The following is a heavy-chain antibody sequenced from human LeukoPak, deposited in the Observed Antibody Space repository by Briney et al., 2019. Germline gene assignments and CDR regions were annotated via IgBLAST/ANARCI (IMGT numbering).Heavy chain of an antibody. CDR1: GYTFTGYY. D-gene: IGHD1-26*01. CDR3: AREGGSIVGATGSSDI. J-gene: IGHJ3*02. Sequence: ASVKVSCKASGYTFTGYYMHWVRQAPGQGVEWMGWINPNSGGTNYAQKFQGRVTMTRDTSITTAYMELNRLRSDDTAVYYCAREGGSIVGATGSSDIWGQGTMVTVSS. CDR2: INPNSGGT. V-gene: IGHV1-2*02.